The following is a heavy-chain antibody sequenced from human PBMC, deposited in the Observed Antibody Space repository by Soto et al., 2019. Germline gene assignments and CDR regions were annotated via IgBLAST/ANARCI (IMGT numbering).Heavy chain of an antibody. Sequence: QVTLKESGPVLVKPTETLTLTCTVSGFSLSNARMGVSWIRQPPGKALEWLAHIFSNDEKSYSTSLKSRLTISKDTSKSQVVLTMINMDPVDTATYYCARIRYDSSGYYYYFDYWGQGTLVTVSS. CDR1: GFSLSNARMG. J-gene: IGHJ4*02. V-gene: IGHV2-26*01. CDR3: ARIRYDSSGYYYYFDY. CDR2: IFSNDEK. D-gene: IGHD3-22*01.